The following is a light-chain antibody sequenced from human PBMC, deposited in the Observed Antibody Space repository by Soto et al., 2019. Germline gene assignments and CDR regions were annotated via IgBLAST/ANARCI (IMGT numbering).Light chain of an antibody. CDR1: SGDVGGYNY. CDR3: SSYTSSSTYV. Sequence: QSALTQPASVSGSPGQSITISCPGTSGDVGGYNYVSWYQQHPGKAPKLMIYDVSNRPSGVSNRFSGSKSGNTASLTISGLQAEDEADYYCSSYTSSSTYVFGTGTKLTVL. V-gene: IGLV2-14*01. CDR2: DVS. J-gene: IGLJ1*01.